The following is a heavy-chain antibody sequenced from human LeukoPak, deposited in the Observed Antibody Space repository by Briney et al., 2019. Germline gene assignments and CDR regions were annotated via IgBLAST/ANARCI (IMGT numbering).Heavy chain of an antibody. D-gene: IGHD1-26*01. V-gene: IGHV3-48*03. Sequence: GGSLRLSCAASGFTFSSYEMNWVRQAPRKGLEWLSYITSGGSTIYYADSVKGRFTISRDNPKNSLYLQMNSLRAGDTAVYYCARSSYFDYWGRGTLVAVSS. CDR1: GFTFSSYE. CDR2: ITSGGSTI. J-gene: IGHJ4*02. CDR3: ARSSYFDY.